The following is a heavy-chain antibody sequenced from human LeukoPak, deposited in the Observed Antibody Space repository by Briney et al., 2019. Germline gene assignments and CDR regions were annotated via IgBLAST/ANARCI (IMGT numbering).Heavy chain of an antibody. CDR1: GFIFSRYW. CDR3: AREIDYFYYYMDV. J-gene: IGHJ6*03. V-gene: IGHV3-74*01. Sequence: TGGSLRLSCAAAGFIFSRYWMHWVRQAPGKGLVWVARIESDGSTTRYADSVKGRFTISRDNAKNTLYLQMNSLRTEDTAMYYCAREIDYFYYYMDVWGKGTTVTVSS. CDR2: IESDGSTT.